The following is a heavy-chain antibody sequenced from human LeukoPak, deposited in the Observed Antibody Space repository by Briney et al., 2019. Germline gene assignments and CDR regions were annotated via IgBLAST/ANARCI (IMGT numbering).Heavy chain of an antibody. D-gene: IGHD6-6*01. J-gene: IGHJ4*02. CDR3: ARHVYRAPIAARGLDY. CDR2: TYYRSKWYN. Sequence: SQTLSLTCAISGDSVSSNSAAWNWIRQSPSRGLEWLGRTYYRSKWYNDYAVSVKSRITINPDTSKNQFSLQLNSVTPEDTAVYYCARHVYRAPIAARGLDYWGQGTLVTVSS. V-gene: IGHV6-1*01. CDR1: GDSVSSNSAA.